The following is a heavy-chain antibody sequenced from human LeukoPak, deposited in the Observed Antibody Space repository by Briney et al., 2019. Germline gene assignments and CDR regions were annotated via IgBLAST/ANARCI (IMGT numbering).Heavy chain of an antibody. CDR3: ARLDGDYYFGY. CDR1: GFTFSSYAMH. J-gene: IGHJ4*02. Sequence: LRLSCAASGFTFSSYAMHWVRQHPGKGLEWIGYIDYSGSTYYNPSLKSRVTISVDTSKNQFSLNLSSVTAADTAVYYCARLDGDYYFGYWGQGTLVTVSS. D-gene: IGHD4-17*01. V-gene: IGHV4-31*02. CDR2: IDYSGST.